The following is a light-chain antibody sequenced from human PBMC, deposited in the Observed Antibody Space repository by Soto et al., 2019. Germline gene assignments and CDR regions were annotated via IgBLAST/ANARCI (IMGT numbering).Light chain of an antibody. V-gene: IGKV3D-15*01. CDR3: QEYNNWQKT. Sequence: EIVMTQSPATLSVSPGERATLSCRASQSVSSALAWYQQKPGQAPRLLIYGASTRATGIPARFSGSGSGTEFTLTISSLQSEDFAVYYCQEYNNWQKTFGQGTKLEIK. CDR1: QSVSSA. J-gene: IGKJ2*01. CDR2: GAS.